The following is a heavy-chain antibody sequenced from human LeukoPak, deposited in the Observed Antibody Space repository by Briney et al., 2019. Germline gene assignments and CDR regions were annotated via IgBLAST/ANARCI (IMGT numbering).Heavy chain of an antibody. V-gene: IGHV3-11*01. CDR2: ISSSGSTI. J-gene: IGHJ5*02. Sequence: PGGSLRLSCAASGFTFSDYYTSWIRQAPGKGLEWVSYISSSGSTIYYADSVKGRFTISRDNATNSLYLQMNSLRAEDTAVYYCARSGYGDYLDNWFDPWGQGTLVTVSS. CDR3: ARSGYGDYLDNWFDP. D-gene: IGHD4-17*01. CDR1: GFTFSDYY.